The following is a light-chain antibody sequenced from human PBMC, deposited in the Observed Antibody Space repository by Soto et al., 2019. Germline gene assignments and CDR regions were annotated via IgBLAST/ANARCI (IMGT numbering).Light chain of an antibody. CDR2: DAS. V-gene: IGKV1-5*01. CDR3: LQYYDYST. J-gene: IGKJ1*01. CDR1: QDISIY. Sequence: DIQMTQSPSTLSASVGDRVTISCRASQDISIYLAWYQQKPGKAPKLLIYDASSLESGVPSSFSGSGSGTEFTIIISSLQPTDFATYYCLQYYDYSTFALGTKVEIK.